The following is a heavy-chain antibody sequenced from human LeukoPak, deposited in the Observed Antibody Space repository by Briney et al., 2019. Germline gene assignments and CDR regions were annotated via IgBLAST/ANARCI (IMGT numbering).Heavy chain of an antibody. CDR3: ARGHNSAVAGTGY. Sequence: ASVKVSCKASGYTFTSYDINWVRQATGQGLEWMGWMNPNTGKTRYAQKFQDRVTMTRNTSISTAYMELSSLRSEDTAVYYCARGHNSAVAGTGYWGQGTLVTVSS. CDR2: MNPNTGKT. CDR1: GYTFTSYD. J-gene: IGHJ4*02. V-gene: IGHV1-8*01. D-gene: IGHD6-19*01.